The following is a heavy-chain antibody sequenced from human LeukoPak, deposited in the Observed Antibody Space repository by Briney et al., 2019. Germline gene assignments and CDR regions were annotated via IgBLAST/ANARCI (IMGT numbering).Heavy chain of an antibody. CDR1: GFTFSHFW. Sequence: GSLRLSCAASGFTFSHFWMSWVRQPPGKGLEWIGEIYHGGSTNYNPSLKSRVTISVDKSKNQISLKLNSVTAADTAVYYCARALGSYSGGNWGQGTLVTVSS. V-gene: IGHV4-4*02. J-gene: IGHJ4*02. D-gene: IGHD1-26*01. CDR3: ARALGSYSGGN. CDR2: IYHGGST.